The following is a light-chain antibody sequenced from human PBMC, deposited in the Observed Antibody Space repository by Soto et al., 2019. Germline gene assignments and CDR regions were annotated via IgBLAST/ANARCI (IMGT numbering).Light chain of an antibody. CDR3: AAWDDSLNGPV. Sequence: QSVLTQPPSASGTPGQRVTISCSGSSSNIGSNTVNWYQQLPGTAPKLLIYNNNQRPSGVPDRFSGSKSGTSAALAISGLKSEDEDDYYCAAWDDSLNGPVFGGGTKVTVL. J-gene: IGLJ2*01. V-gene: IGLV1-44*01. CDR1: SSNIGSNT. CDR2: NNN.